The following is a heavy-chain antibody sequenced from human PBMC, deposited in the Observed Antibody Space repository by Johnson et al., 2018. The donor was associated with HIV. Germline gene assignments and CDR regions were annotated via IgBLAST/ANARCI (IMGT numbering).Heavy chain of an antibody. CDR1: GFSVSNNY. Sequence: EVQLVESGGGLVQPGGSLRLSCGASGFSVSNNYMNWVRQAPGKGLEGVSGINWNGGSTGYADSVKGRFTISRDNSKNTLYLQMNSLRAEDTAVYYCARGIAAAPLWAFDIWGQGTMVTVSS. J-gene: IGHJ3*02. V-gene: IGHV3-66*02. CDR2: INWNGGST. CDR3: ARGIAAAPLWAFDI. D-gene: IGHD6-13*01.